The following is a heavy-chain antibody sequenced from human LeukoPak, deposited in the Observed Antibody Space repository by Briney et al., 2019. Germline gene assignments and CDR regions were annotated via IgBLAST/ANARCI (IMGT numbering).Heavy chain of an antibody. J-gene: IGHJ4*02. CDR1: GFTFDDYG. D-gene: IGHD6-19*01. CDR2: ISHSSSYI. CDR3: TRGAGTGWRFDS. Sequence: GGSLRLSCAASGFTFDDYGMTWVRQAPGKGLEWVSSISHSSSYIYYADSVKGRFTISRDNAKNSLYLQMNSLRAEDTAVYYCTRGAGTGWRFDSWGQGTLVTVSS. V-gene: IGHV3-21*01.